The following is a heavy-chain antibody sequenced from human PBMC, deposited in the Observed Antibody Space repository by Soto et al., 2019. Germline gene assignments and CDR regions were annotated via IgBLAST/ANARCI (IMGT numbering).Heavy chain of an antibody. CDR1: GYTFTSDA. J-gene: IGHJ3*01. CDR3: ARAGAWGSNYDDAAFDA. CDR2: INVGTGYT. D-gene: IGHD3-22*01. Sequence: VHLVQSGSEVKKPGASVKVSCRASGYTFTSDAMHWVRQAPGQGLEWLGWINVGTGYTTFSQKFQGRVSITRGTYASTAYMELSSLRSEDTAIYYCARAGAWGSNYDDAAFDAWGQGTKVTVSS. V-gene: IGHV1-3*01.